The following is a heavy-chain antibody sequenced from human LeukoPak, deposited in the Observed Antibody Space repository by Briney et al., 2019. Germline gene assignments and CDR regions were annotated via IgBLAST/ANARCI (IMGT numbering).Heavy chain of an antibody. CDR2: TYYRSKWYN. CDR1: GDSVSSNSAA. J-gene: IGHJ4*02. V-gene: IGHV6-1*01. Sequence: SQTLSLTCAISGDSVSSNSAAWNWIKQSPSRGLEWLGRTYYRSKWYNDYAVSVKSRITINPDTSKNQFSLQLNSVTPEDTAVYYCARDISSVGPPFRYCSSTSCPTGPHYFDYWGQGTLVTVSS. CDR3: ARDISSVGPPFRYCSSTSCPTGPHYFDY. D-gene: IGHD2-2*01.